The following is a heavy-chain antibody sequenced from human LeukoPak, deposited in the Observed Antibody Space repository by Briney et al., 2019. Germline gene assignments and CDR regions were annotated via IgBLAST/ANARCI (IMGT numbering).Heavy chain of an antibody. D-gene: IGHD3-3*01. J-gene: IGHJ4*02. Sequence: PGGSLRLSCAASGFTFSSYAMGWVRQAPGKGLEWVSAISGSGGSTYYADSVKGRFTISRDNSKNTLYLQMNSLRAEDTAVYYCAKGPFWSGYFDYWGQGTLVTVSS. CDR1: GFTFSSYA. V-gene: IGHV3-23*01. CDR2: ISGSGGST. CDR3: AKGPFWSGYFDY.